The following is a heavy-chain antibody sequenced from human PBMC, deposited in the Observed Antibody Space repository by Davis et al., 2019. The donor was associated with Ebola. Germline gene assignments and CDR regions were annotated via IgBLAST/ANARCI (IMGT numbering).Heavy chain of an antibody. D-gene: IGHD3-22*01. CDR2: ITPYNGNT. J-gene: IGHJ3*01. Sequence: SVQVSCKASGYTFTYRYLLWVRQAPGQAPEWMGWITPYNGNTNYAQKFRDRVTITRDGSLTVYMELSSLTSEDTAMYYCTRSPLDDSDTTFEVWGQGTMVTVSS. V-gene: IGHV1-45*02. CDR3: TRSPLDDSDTTFEV. CDR1: GYTFTYRY.